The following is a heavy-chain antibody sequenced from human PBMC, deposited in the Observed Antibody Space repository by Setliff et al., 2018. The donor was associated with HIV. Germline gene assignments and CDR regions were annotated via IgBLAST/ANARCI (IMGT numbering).Heavy chain of an antibody. CDR2: MNPNSSNT. CDR3: ARGRVMVYANRRYYYFMDV. CDR1: GFTFINYD. V-gene: IGHV1-8*02. Sequence: ASVKVSCKASGFTFINYDINWVRQAPGQGLEWMGWMNPNSSNTGYAQKFQGRVAMTRNTSINTAYMELSSLRSEDTAVYYCARGRVMVYANRRYYYFMDVWGKGTTVTVSS. J-gene: IGHJ6*03. D-gene: IGHD2-8*01.